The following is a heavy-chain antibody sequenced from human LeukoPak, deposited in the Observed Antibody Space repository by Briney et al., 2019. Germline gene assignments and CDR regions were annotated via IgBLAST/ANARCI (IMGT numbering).Heavy chain of an antibody. CDR3: TRDLGSSQ. CDR1: GFTFSNAW. V-gene: IGHV3-15*01. J-gene: IGHJ4*02. CDR2: IRGKSEGETT. D-gene: IGHD3-10*01. Sequence: KTRGSLRLSCAASGFTFSNAWMTWVRQAPGKGLEWVGRIRGKSEGETTDYAAPVKGRFSISRDDPTNTLYLQMNSLKTEDTAVYYCTRDLGSSQWGQGTLVIVSS.